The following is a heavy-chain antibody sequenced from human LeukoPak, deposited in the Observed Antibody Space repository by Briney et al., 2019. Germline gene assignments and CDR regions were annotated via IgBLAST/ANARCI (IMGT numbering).Heavy chain of an antibody. J-gene: IGHJ4*02. CDR1: GYTFTGYY. V-gene: IGHV1-2*02. CDR3: ARGSFYYDSSGFDY. D-gene: IGHD3-22*01. CDR2: INPNSGGT. Sequence: ASVKVSCKASGYTFTGYYMHWVRQAPGQGLEWMGWINPNSGGTNYAQKFQGRVTMTRDTSISTAYMELSRLRSDDTAVYYCARGSFYYDSSGFDYWGQGTLVTVSS.